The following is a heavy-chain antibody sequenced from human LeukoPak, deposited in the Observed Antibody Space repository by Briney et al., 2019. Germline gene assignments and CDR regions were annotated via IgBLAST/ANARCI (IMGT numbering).Heavy chain of an antibody. CDR2: VSSSGGST. D-gene: IGHD5-24*01. J-gene: IGHJ4*02. CDR1: GFTFSTYA. CDR3: AKRGMTTIKEGFDY. Sequence: GGSLRLSCAASGFTFSTYAMSWVRQAPGKGLQWVSAVSSSGGSTYYADPVKGRFTISRDNSKNTLYLQMNSLRAEDTAVYYCAKRGMTTIKEGFDYWGQGTLVTVSS. V-gene: IGHV3-23*01.